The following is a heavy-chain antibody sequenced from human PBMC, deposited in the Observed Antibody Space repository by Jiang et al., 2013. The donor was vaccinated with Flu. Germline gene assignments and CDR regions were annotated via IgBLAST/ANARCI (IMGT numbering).Heavy chain of an antibody. CDR3: AGKGDYDILTGYFDY. J-gene: IGHJ4*02. V-gene: IGHV4-38-2*02. Sequence: GLVKPSETLSLTCTVSGYSISSGYYWGWIRQPPGKGLEWIGSIYHSGSTYYNPSLKSRVTISVDTSKNQFSLKLSSVTAADTAVYYCAGKGDYDILTGYFDYWGQGTLVTVSS. CDR1: GYSISSGYY. CDR2: IYHSGST. D-gene: IGHD3-9*01.